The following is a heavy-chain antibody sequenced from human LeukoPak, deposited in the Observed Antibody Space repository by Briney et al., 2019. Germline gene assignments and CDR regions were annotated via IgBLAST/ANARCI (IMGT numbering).Heavy chain of an antibody. V-gene: IGHV3-20*04. CDR1: GFTFDDYG. D-gene: IGHD6-19*01. J-gene: IGHJ4*02. CDR3: ARGSEGYSSGWYLGY. Sequence: GGSLRLSCAASGFTFDDYGMSWARQAPGKGLEWVSGINWNGGRAGYADSVKGRFTISRDNAKNSLYLQMNSLRAEDTALYYCARGSEGYSSGWYLGYWGQGTLVTVSS. CDR2: INWNGGRA.